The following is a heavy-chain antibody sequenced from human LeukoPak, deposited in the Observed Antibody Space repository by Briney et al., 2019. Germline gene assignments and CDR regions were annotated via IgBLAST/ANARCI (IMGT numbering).Heavy chain of an antibody. J-gene: IGHJ6*03. CDR2: INHSGST. CDR3: ARRFQGYGSAYYYYYMDV. D-gene: IGHD5-18*01. Sequence: SETLSLTCAVYGGSFSGYYWSWIRQPPGKGLEWIGEINHSGSTNYNPSLKSRVTISVDTSKNQFSLKLSSVTAADTAVYYCARRFQGYGSAYYYYYMDVWGKGTTVTVSS. CDR1: GGSFSGYY. V-gene: IGHV4-34*01.